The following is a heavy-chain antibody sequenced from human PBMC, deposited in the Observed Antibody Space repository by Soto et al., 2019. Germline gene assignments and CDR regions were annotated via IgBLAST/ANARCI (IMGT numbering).Heavy chain of an antibody. CDR2: IKSKTDGGTT. J-gene: IGHJ3*02. CDR3: TTRLPDELRYFDWLLNAFDI. V-gene: IGHV3-15*01. Sequence: GGSLRLSCAASGFTFSNAWMSWVRQAPGKGLEWVGRIKSKTDGGTTDYAAPVKGRFTISRDDSKNTLYLQMNSLKTEDTAVYYCTTRLPDELRYFDWLLNAFDIWGQGTMVTVSS. D-gene: IGHD3-9*01. CDR1: GFTFSNAW.